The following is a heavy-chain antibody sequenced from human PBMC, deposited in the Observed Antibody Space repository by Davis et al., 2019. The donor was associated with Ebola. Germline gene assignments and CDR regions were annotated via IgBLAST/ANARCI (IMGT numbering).Heavy chain of an antibody. CDR1: GFTFTSSA. J-gene: IGHJ3*02. CDR3: AADMGYGGEAFDI. CDR2: IVVGSGNT. Sequence: SVKVSCKASGFTFTSSAMQWVRQARGQRLEWIGWIVVGSGNTNYAQKFQERVTITRDMSTSTAYMELSSLRSEDTAVYYCAADMGYGGEAFDIWGQGTMVTVSS. D-gene: IGHD3-10*01. V-gene: IGHV1-58*02.